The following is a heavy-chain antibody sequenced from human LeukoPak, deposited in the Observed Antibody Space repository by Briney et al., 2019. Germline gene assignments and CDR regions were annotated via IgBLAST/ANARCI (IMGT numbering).Heavy chain of an antibody. CDR1: GGSFSGYY. D-gene: IGHD1-26*01. V-gene: IGHV4-34*01. Sequence: SQTLSLTCAVYGGSFSGYYWSWIRQPPGKGLEWIGEINHSGSTNYNPSLKSRVTISVDTSKNQFSLKLSSVTAADTAVYYCARGRVGATSDYWGQGTLVTVSS. CDR3: ARGRVGATSDY. J-gene: IGHJ4*02. CDR2: INHSGST.